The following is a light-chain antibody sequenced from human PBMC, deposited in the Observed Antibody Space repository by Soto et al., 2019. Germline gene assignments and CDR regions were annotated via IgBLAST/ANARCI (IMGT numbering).Light chain of an antibody. V-gene: IGLV2-14*01. CDR1: SSDVGAYNS. CDR3: SSYTRSSTFV. CDR2: EVT. Sequence: QSVLTQPASVSGSPGQSITISCTGTSSDVGAYNSVSWYQQEPGKAPKLMIYEVTNRPSGVSNRFPGSKSANTASLTISGLQAEDEADYYCSSYTRSSTFVFGTGTKLTVL. J-gene: IGLJ1*01.